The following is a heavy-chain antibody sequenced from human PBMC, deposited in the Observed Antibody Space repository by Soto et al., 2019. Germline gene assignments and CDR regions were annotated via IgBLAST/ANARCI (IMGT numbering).Heavy chain of an antibody. CDR1: GYTFTSYA. CDR3: ARVPAATDMDV. Sequence: QVQLVQSGAEVKKPGASVKVSCKASGYTFTSYAMHWVRQAPGQRLEWMGWINAGNGNTKYSQKFQGRVTITRDTAASTAYMELSSLRSEDTAVYYCARVPAATDMDVWGQGTTVTVSS. J-gene: IGHJ6*02. CDR2: INAGNGNT. V-gene: IGHV1-3*01. D-gene: IGHD2-2*01.